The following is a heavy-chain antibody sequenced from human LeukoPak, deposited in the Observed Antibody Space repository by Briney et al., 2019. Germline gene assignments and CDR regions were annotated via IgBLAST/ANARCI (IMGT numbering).Heavy chain of an antibody. CDR1: GFTFTTYG. CDR3: ATEYYDYVWGSYYFDY. D-gene: IGHD3-16*01. V-gene: IGHV1-18*01. CDR2: ISAYNGNT. J-gene: IGHJ4*02. Sequence: ASVKVSCKTSGFTFTTYGITWVRQAPGQGLEWMGWISAYNGNTNYAQKLRGRVTMTTDTSTSTAYMELRSLRSDDTAVYYCATEYYDYVWGSYYFDYWGQGTLVTVSS.